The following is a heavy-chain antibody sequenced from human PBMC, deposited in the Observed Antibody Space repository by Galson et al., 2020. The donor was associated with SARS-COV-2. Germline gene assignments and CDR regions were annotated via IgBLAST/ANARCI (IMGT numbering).Heavy chain of an antibody. J-gene: IGHJ4*02. CDR3: ARRVPHLDF. Sequence: ASVKVSCKASGYTFTDAEINWVRLATGHGLEWIGLAHPGTGDRGYAQRFQGRVTFTWDTSISTAYMELSSLRSDDTAVYYCARRVPHLDFWGPGTLVTVSS. CDR2: AHPGTGDR. CDR1: GYTFTDAE. V-gene: IGHV1-8*03.